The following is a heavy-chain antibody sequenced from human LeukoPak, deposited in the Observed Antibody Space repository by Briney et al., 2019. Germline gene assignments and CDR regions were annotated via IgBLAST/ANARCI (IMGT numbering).Heavy chain of an antibody. CDR3: ARGPPLATVTTPSPY. CDR1: GYTFTGYS. Sequence: ASVKVSCKASGYTFTGYSMHWVRQAPGQGLEWMGWINPNSGGTNYAQKFQGRVTMTRDTSISTAYMELSRLRSDGTAVYYCARGPPLATVTTPSPYWGQGTLVTVSS. V-gene: IGHV1-2*02. CDR2: INPNSGGT. D-gene: IGHD4-17*01. J-gene: IGHJ4*02.